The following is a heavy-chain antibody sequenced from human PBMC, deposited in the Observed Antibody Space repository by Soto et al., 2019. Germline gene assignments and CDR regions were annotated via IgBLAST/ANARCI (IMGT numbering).Heavy chain of an antibody. CDR3: ARRGDGSGSLDY. D-gene: IGHD3-10*01. CDR2: IYHSGTT. Sequence: PSETLSLTCAVYGGSFSGYYWSWIRQPPGKGLEWIGEIYHSGTTNYNPSLKSRVTISVDKSKNQFSLKMSSLTAADTAVYYCARRGDGSGSLDYWGQGTLVTVSS. J-gene: IGHJ4*02. V-gene: IGHV4-34*01. CDR1: GGSFSGYY.